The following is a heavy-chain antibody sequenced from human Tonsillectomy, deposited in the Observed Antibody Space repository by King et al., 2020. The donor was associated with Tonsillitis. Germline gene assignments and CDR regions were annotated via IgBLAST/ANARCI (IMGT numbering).Heavy chain of an antibody. V-gene: IGHV1-46*03. J-gene: IGHJ6*02. Sequence: QLVQSGAEVKKPGASVKVSCKASGYTFTSYYIHWVRQAPGQGLEWMGIINPSGGGTSYAQKFQVRVTMTRDTSTSTVYMELSSLRSEDTAVYYCARAGEGGYYYFYYGMDVCGQGTTVTVSS. CDR3: ARAGEGGYYYFYYGMDV. CDR1: GYTFTSYY. D-gene: IGHD2-21*01. CDR2: INPSGGGT.